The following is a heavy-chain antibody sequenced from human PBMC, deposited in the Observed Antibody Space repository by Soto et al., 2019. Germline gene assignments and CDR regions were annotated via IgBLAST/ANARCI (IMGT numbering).Heavy chain of an antibody. J-gene: IGHJ4*02. Sequence: EVQLVESGGGLVQPGGSLRLSCAASGFTFSTYEFNWVRQAPGRGLEWISYISVSGNIIRYSDSVKGRFTISRDNAENSLHLHLGSLRADDTAVCFCVRDAIGASAAAYLDYCGEGTQVLVSS. CDR2: ISVSGNII. V-gene: IGHV3-48*03. CDR1: GFTFSTYE. CDR3: VRDAIGASAAAYLDY. D-gene: IGHD3-16*01.